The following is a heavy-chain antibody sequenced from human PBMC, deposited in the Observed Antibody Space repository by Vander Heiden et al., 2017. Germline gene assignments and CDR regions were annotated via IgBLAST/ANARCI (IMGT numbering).Heavy chain of an antibody. CDR1: GFTFSDYE. V-gene: IGHV3-30-3*01. D-gene: IGHD2-15*01. CDR3: AREIPPYGYCSGGSCPFDY. CDR2: ISYEGSNK. J-gene: IGHJ4*02. Sequence: QVQLVESGGGVVQPGRSLRLSCTASGFTFSDYEMHWVRPAPGKGLEWVGVISYEGSNKYYVDSVKGRFTISRDNSKKTLYLEMNSLRPEDTAVYYCAREIPPYGYCSGGSCPFDYWGQGTLVTVSS.